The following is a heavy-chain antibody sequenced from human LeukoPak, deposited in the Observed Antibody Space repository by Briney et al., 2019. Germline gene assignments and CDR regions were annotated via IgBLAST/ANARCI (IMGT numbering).Heavy chain of an antibody. Sequence: GGSLRLSCATSGFTVSSSYLSWVRQAPGKGLEWVSVIYSDGTTYYADSVKGRFTISRDNSKNTLYLQMNSLRAEDTAVYYCARDDTYYYDSSGYYYPGYWGQGTLVTVSS. CDR3: ARDDTYYYDSSGYYYPGY. CDR1: GFTVSSSY. CDR2: IYSDGTT. D-gene: IGHD3-22*01. J-gene: IGHJ4*02. V-gene: IGHV3-66*01.